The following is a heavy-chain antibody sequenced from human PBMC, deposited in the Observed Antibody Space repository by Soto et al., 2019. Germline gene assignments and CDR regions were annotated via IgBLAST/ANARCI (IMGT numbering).Heavy chain of an antibody. CDR1: GFTFSSYE. Sequence: PGGSLRLSCAASGFTFSSYEMNWVRQAPGKGLEWVSYISSSGSTIYYADSVKGRFTISRDNAKNSLYLQMNSLRAEDTAVYYCARLLKGWLQYYGMDVWGQGTTVTVSS. CDR3: ARLLKGWLQYYGMDV. J-gene: IGHJ6*02. V-gene: IGHV3-48*03. CDR2: ISSSGSTI. D-gene: IGHD5-12*01.